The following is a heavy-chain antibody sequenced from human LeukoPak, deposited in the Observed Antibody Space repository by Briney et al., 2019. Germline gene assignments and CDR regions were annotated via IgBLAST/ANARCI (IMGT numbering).Heavy chain of an antibody. Sequence: SETLSLTCTVSGXSFTRYYWNWIRQPPGKGLEWVGYIYNSGTTNYNPSLKSRATISADTSKKQVSLRLSSVTAADTAVYYCAGGGYCDISSCSAPLFDWWGQGTPVTVSS. CDR2: IYNSGTT. D-gene: IGHD2-15*01. CDR3: AGGGYCDISSCSAPLFDW. V-gene: IGHV4-59*01. J-gene: IGHJ4*02. CDR1: GXSFTRYY.